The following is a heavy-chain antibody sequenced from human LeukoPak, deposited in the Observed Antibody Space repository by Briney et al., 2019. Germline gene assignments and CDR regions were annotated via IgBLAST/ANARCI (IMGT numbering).Heavy chain of an antibody. D-gene: IGHD3-9*01. CDR3: ARGSTHYDVLTGYHYYFDY. CDR1: GFTFSGYA. J-gene: IGHJ4*02. CDR2: ISGSGGST. Sequence: GGSLRLSCAASGFTFSGYAMSWVRQAPGKGLEWVSVISGSGGSTYYADSVKGRFTISRDTSKNRLSLQMNSLRVEDTAVYYCARGSTHYDVLTGYHYYFDYWGQGTLVTVSS. V-gene: IGHV3-23*01.